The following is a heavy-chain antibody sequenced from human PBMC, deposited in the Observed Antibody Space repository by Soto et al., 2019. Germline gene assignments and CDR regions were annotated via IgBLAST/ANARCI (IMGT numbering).Heavy chain of an antibody. J-gene: IGHJ6*02. D-gene: IGHD6-13*01. CDR2: IIPIVGTG. V-gene: IGHV1-69*01. Sequence: QVQLVQSGAEVKKPGSSVKVSCKASGGSFSSYAISWVRQAPGQGLEWMGGIIPIVGTGNYAQNFHGRVTITADESTSRAYMELSSLRSEDTAMYYCARDLRAAGRPGMDVWGQGTTVTVSS. CDR3: ARDLRAAGRPGMDV. CDR1: GGSFSSYA.